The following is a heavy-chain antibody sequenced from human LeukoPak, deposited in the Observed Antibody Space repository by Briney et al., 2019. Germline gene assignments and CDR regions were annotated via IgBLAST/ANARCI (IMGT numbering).Heavy chain of an antibody. CDR1: GFTFSSYA. CDR2: ISRNGDNT. V-gene: IGHV3-64D*06. CDR3: AKENDFVY. Sequence: GGSLRLSCSASGFTFSSYAMHWVRQAPGKGLEYVSGISRNGDNTHYADSVEGRFTISRDNSKNTLYLQMSSLRAEDTAVYYCAKENDFVYWGQGTLVTVSS. J-gene: IGHJ4*02. D-gene: IGHD3-3*01.